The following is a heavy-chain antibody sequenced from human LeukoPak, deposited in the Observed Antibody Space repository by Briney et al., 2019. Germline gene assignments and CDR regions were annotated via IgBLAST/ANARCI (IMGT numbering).Heavy chain of an antibody. CDR2: ISYDGSNK. CDR3: AKDRGPREGAFDI. D-gene: IGHD3/OR15-3a*01. V-gene: IGHV3-30*18. J-gene: IGHJ3*02. Sequence: PGGSLRLFCAASGFTFSSYGMHWVRQAPGKGLEWVAVISYDGSNKYYADSVKGRFTISRDNSKNTLYLQMNSLRAEDTAVYYCAKDRGPREGAFDIWGQGTMVTVSS. CDR1: GFTFSSYG.